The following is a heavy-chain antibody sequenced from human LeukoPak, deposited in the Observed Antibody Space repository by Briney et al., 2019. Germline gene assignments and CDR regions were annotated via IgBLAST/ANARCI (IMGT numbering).Heavy chain of an antibody. CDR3: ARGSIVGATTP. CDR1: GGSISSGGYY. Sequence: SQTLSLTCTVSGGSISSGGYYWSWIRQHPGRGPEWIGYIYYSGSTYYNPSLKSRVTISVDTSKNQFSLKLSSVTAADTAVYYCARGSIVGATTPWGQGTLVTVSS. CDR2: IYYSGST. J-gene: IGHJ5*02. D-gene: IGHD1-26*01. V-gene: IGHV4-31*03.